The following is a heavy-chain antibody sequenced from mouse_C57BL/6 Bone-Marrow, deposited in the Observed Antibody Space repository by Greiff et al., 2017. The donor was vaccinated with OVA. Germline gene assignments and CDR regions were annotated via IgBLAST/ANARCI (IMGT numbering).Heavy chain of an antibody. J-gene: IGHJ4*01. CDR1: GYTFTDYE. CDR2: IDPETGGT. V-gene: IGHV1-15*01. CDR3: TTQDYYAMDY. Sequence: VHLVESGAELVRPGASVTLSCKASGYTFTDYEMHWVKQTPVHGLEWIGAIDPETGGTAYNQKFKGKAILTADKSSSTAYMELRSLTSEDSAVYYCTTQDYYAMDYWGQGTSVTVSS.